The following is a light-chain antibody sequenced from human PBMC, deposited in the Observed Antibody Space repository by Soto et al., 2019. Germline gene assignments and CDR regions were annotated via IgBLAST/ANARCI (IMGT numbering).Light chain of an antibody. CDR3: SSYTSRSTLDYV. CDR1: SSDIGAYDY. V-gene: IGLV2-14*01. J-gene: IGLJ1*01. Sequence: QSALTQPASLSGSPGQSITISCTGTSSDIGAYDYVSWFQQHPGKAPKLMISEVNNRPSGVSNRFSGSKSGNTAYLTISGLQVEDEAEYYCSSYTSRSTLDYVFGSGTQLTVL. CDR2: EVN.